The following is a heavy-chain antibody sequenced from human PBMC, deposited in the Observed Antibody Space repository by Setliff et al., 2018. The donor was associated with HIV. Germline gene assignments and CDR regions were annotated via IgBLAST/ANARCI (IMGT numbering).Heavy chain of an antibody. CDR3: ARGLNYYGSGSYLPLGY. V-gene: IGHV4-34*01. D-gene: IGHD3-10*01. Sequence: PSETLSLTCAVYGGSFNDYYWTWIRQPPGKGLEWIGEIDHSGSTKYHASLKSRVTISIVTSKNQISLKLSSVTAADTAVYYCARGLNYYGSGSYLPLGYWGQGTLVTVSS. J-gene: IGHJ4*02. CDR1: GGSFNDYY. CDR2: IDHSGST.